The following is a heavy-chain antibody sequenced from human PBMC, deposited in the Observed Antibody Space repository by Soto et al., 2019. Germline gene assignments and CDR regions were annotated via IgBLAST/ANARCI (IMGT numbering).Heavy chain of an antibody. D-gene: IGHD6-13*01. CDR3: ASRQSSRWYGL. J-gene: IGHJ4*02. Sequence: QLQLQESGPGLVKPSETLSLTCTVSGGSISSSSYYWGWIRQPPGKGLEWIGSIYYSGSTYYNPSLNXRXTXSXXTSKTQFSLKLSSVTAADTAVSYCASRQSSRWYGLWGQGTLVTVSS. CDR1: GGSISSSSYY. V-gene: IGHV4-39*01. CDR2: IYYSGST.